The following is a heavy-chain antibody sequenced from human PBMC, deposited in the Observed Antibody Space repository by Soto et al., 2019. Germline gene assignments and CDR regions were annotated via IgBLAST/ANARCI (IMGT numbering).Heavy chain of an antibody. CDR2: IDNSGTT. J-gene: IGHJ4*02. Sequence: QVQLQESGPGLVKPSQTLSLTCTVSGGSINRGGYFWSWIRQTPGKGLEWIGHIDNSGTTYTNPSLNSRATISGDTSPNQFSLNLRSVTAADTAIYYCARGPSADKVDYWCQGTLVTVSS. CDR1: GGSINRGGYF. CDR3: ARGPSADKVDY. V-gene: IGHV4-30-4*01. D-gene: IGHD3-3*01.